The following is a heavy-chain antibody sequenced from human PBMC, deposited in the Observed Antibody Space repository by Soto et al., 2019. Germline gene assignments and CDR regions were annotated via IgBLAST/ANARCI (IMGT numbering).Heavy chain of an antibody. D-gene: IGHD2-15*01. J-gene: IGHJ4*02. Sequence: VFQRLPCTASGFTVSSYAVSWVRQAPGKGLEWVSGISGSGATAYYADSVRGRFTISRDNSKNTLFLQVNSLRAEDTAVYYCAKDVVVAATINFDYWGLGTLVTVSS. CDR1: GFTVSSYA. CDR3: AKDVVVAATINFDY. V-gene: IGHV3-23*01. CDR2: ISGSGATA.